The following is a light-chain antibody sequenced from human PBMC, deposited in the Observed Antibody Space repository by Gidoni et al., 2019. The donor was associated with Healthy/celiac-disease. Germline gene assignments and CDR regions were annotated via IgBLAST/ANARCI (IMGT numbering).Light chain of an antibody. CDR3: QQYDNLPLT. J-gene: IGKJ4*01. Sequence: DIQMTQSPSSLSASVGDRVTITCQASQDISNYLNWYQQKPGKAPKLLIYDASNLETGVPSRFHGRGSWTSFTFTISSLQPEDIATYYCQQYDNLPLTFGGGTKVEIK. CDR1: QDISNY. V-gene: IGKV1-33*01. CDR2: DAS.